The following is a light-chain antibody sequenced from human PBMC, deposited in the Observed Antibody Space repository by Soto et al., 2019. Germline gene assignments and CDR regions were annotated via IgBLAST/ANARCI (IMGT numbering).Light chain of an antibody. J-gene: IGKJ1*01. Sequence: IVLTQSPGPLSLFPGEGAILSCRDSHIVCTNLAWYQQKPGQAPSLLSLGSSTRASGIQAKCSGSGSGTEFTLSICSLQSEDFAVYYLLQYVSSGTFGQVAK. CDR2: GSS. CDR3: LQYVSSGT. V-gene: IGKV3-15*01. CDR1: HIVCTN.